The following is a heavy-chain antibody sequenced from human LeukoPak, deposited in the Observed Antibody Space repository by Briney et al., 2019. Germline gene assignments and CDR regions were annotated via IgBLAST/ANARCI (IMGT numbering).Heavy chain of an antibody. J-gene: IGHJ3*02. CDR1: GLTFSIYG. D-gene: IGHD2-21*01. Sequence: GRSLRLSCAASGLTFSIYGMHWVRQAPGKGLEWVAFIRYDGSNKYYPDSVKGRFTISRDNSKNTLYLQMNSLRAEDTAVYYCARPDCGGGCFDGAFDIWGQGTMVTVSS. CDR3: ARPDCGGGCFDGAFDI. CDR2: IRYDGSNK. V-gene: IGHV3-30*02.